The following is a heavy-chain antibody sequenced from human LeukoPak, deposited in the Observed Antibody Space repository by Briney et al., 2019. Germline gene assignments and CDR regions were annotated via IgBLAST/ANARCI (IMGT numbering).Heavy chain of an antibody. D-gene: IGHD3-3*01. J-gene: IGHJ6*02. V-gene: IGHV3-11*01. CDR3: AGGTIFGVVIEYYYGMDV. CDR1: GLTFSDYY. CDR2: ISSSGSTI. Sequence: GGSLRLSCAASGLTFSDYYMSWIRQAPGKGLEWVSYISSSGSTIYYADSVKGRFTISRDNAKNSLYLQMNSLRAEDTAVYYCAGGTIFGVVIEYYYGMDVWGQGTTVTVSS.